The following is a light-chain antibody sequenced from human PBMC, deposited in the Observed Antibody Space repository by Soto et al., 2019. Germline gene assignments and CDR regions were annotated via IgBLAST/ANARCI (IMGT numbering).Light chain of an antibody. Sequence: QPVLTQPASVSGSPGQSITISCTGTSSDVGSYNLVSWYQQHPGKAPKLMIYEGSKRPSGVSNRFSGSKSGNTASLTISGLQAEDEADYYCCSYAAFDVFGTGTKVTVL. CDR3: CSYAAFDV. V-gene: IGLV2-23*01. J-gene: IGLJ1*01. CDR1: SSDVGSYNL. CDR2: EGS.